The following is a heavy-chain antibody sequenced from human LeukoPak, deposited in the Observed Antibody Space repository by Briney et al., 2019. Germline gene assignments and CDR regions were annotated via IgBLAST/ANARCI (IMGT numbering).Heavy chain of an antibody. Sequence: PGRSLRLSCAASGFSFEAYGMYWVRQAPGKGLEWVSGISWNSDDMAYADSVKGRFTISRDNTKNCLYLQMNSLTVEDTALYYCTRVTSWRTGFDYWGQGTVVTVSS. J-gene: IGHJ4*02. D-gene: IGHD1-1*01. CDR3: TRVTSWRTGFDY. CDR2: ISWNSDDM. CDR1: GFSFEAYG. V-gene: IGHV3-9*01.